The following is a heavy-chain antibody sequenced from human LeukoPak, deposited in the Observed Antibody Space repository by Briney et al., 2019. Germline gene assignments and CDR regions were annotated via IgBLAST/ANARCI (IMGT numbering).Heavy chain of an antibody. D-gene: IGHD3-3*01. CDR1: GFTFGDYA. J-gene: IGHJ4*02. V-gene: IGHV3-7*01. CDR2: IKQDGSEK. CDR3: ARALRSHDFWSGYYKAESFDY. Sequence: GESLKISCTASGFTFGDYAMSWFRQAPGKGLEWVANIKQDGSEKYYVDSVKGRFTISRDNAKNSLYLQMNSLRAEDTAVYYCARALRSHDFWSGYYKAESFDYWGQGTLVTVSS.